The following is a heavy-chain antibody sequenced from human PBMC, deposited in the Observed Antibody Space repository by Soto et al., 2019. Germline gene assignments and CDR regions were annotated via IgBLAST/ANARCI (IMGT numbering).Heavy chain of an antibody. CDR3: ARHLGNYRYHPYALDV. CDR1: GYTFTDYW. V-gene: IGHV5-51*01. J-gene: IGHJ6*02. D-gene: IGHD3-22*01. Sequence: GESLKISCKGSGYTFTDYWIGWVRQLPGKGLEWMGIIDPGDSDTRYSSCFAGGVTITVDKSTTTAYLQWNTLRASDNAMYYCARHLGNYRYHPYALDVWAQGTTVPVSS. CDR2: IDPGDSDT.